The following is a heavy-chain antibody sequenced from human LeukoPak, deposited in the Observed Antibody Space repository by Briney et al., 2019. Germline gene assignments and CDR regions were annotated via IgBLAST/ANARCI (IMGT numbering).Heavy chain of an antibody. J-gene: IGHJ5*02. CDR1: GYTFTSYY. D-gene: IGHD6-13*01. CDR2: INPSGGST. Sequence: ASVKVSCKASGYTFTSYYMHWVRQAPGQGLEWMGIINPSGGSTNYAQKFQGRVTMTRDSSTSTVYMELSSLRSEDTAVYYCARAGYSSSWYSYRDPNWFDPWGQGTLVTVSS. CDR3: ARAGYSSSWYSYRDPNWFDP. V-gene: IGHV1-46*01.